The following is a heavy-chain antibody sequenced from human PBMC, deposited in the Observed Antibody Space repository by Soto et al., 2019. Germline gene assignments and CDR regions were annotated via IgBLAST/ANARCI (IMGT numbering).Heavy chain of an antibody. CDR1: GFTFSSYS. CDR2: ISSSSSTI. Sequence: GGSLRLSCAASGFTFSSYSMNWVRQTPGKGLEWVSYISSSSSTIYYADSVKGRFTISRDNAKNSLYLQMNSLRDEDTAVYYCASLAAGDGGYYDSSGSYYYYGMDVWGQGTTVTVSS. J-gene: IGHJ6*02. CDR3: ASLAAGDGGYYDSSGSYYYYGMDV. V-gene: IGHV3-48*02. D-gene: IGHD3-22*01.